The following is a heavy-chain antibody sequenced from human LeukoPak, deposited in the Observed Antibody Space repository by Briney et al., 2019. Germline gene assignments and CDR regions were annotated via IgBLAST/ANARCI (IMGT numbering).Heavy chain of an antibody. CDR1: GFTFSSYY. Sequence: PGGSLGLSCAASGFTFSSYYMACVRQAPGKGLEWVANIKQDGSEKYYLGSVKGRFTISRDNAKNSLFLQLNSLRVEDTAVYFCAGGLGFLIESWGQGTLVTVST. CDR3: AGGLGFLIES. V-gene: IGHV3-7*04. J-gene: IGHJ4*02. CDR2: IKQDGSEK. D-gene: IGHD3-3*01.